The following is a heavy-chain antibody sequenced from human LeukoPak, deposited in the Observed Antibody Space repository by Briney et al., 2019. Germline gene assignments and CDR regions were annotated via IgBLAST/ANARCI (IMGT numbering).Heavy chain of an antibody. Sequence: SETLSLTCTVSGGSISSGGYYWSWIRQHPGTGLEWIGYIYYSGSTYYNPSLKSRVTISVDTSKNQFSLKLSSVTAADTAVYYCARSLWFGDTYNRFDPWGQGTLVTVSS. V-gene: IGHV4-31*03. J-gene: IGHJ5*02. CDR2: IYYSGST. CDR3: ARSLWFGDTYNRFDP. CDR1: GGSISSGGYY. D-gene: IGHD3-10*01.